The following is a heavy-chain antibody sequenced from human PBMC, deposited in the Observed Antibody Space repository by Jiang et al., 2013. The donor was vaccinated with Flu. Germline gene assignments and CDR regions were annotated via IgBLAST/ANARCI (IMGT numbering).Heavy chain of an antibody. D-gene: IGHD4-17*01. CDR3: ARDSDYGDYYDY. CDR2: IYYGGST. J-gene: IGHJ4*02. V-gene: IGHV4-59*01. CDR1: GGSISSYY. Sequence: PGLLKPSETLSLTCTVSGGSISSYYWSWIRQPPGKGLEWMGYIYYGGSTNYIPSLKSRVTISVDTSKNQISLNLGSVTAADTAVYYCARDSDYGDYYDYWGQGILVTV.